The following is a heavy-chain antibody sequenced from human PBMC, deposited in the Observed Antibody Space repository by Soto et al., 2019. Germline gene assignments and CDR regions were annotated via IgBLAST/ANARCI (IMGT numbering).Heavy chain of an antibody. J-gene: IGHJ4*02. CDR3: GGSDY. V-gene: IGHV3-7*01. Sequence: EVQMVESGGDLVQPGGSLRLSCAASGFTFSTYWMNWVRQAPGKGLEWVANIKHEGTQKYYMDSVKGRFTISRDNAKNSLYLEISSQRVEDTAVYYCGGSDYWGQGTLVTVSS. CDR2: IKHEGTQK. D-gene: IGHD1-26*01. CDR1: GFTFSTYW.